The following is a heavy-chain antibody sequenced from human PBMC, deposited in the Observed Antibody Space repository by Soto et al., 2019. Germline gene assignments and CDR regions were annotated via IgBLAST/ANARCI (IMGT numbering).Heavy chain of an antibody. Sequence: PGGSPRLSCTASGFTFNIFAMSWVRQAPGKGLEWVSIISGNDFSPLYADSVKGRFTISRDNSKSTLYLQINSLRAEDTAVYYCAKTRGAMIYAISVYGMDVWGLGTTVTVS. CDR3: AKTRGAMIYAISVYGMDV. J-gene: IGHJ6*02. CDR2: ISGNDFSP. V-gene: IGHV3-23*01. D-gene: IGHD2-8*01. CDR1: GFTFNIFA.